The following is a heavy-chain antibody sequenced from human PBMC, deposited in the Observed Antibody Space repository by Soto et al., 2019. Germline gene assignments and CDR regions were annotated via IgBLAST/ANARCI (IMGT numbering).Heavy chain of an antibody. CDR3: AKDRGVYDFWSGWGYYYYGMDV. Sequence: AGGSLRLSCAASGFTFSSYGMHWVRQAPGKGLEWVAVISYDGSNKYYADSVKGRFTISRDNSKNTLYLQMNSLRAEDTAVYYCAKDRGVYDFWSGWGYYYYGMDVWGQGTTVTVSS. CDR2: ISYDGSNK. J-gene: IGHJ6*02. V-gene: IGHV3-30*18. D-gene: IGHD3-3*01. CDR1: GFTFSSYG.